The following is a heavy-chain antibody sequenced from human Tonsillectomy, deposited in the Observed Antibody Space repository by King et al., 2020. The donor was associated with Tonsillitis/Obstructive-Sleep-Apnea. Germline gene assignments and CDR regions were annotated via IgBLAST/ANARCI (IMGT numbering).Heavy chain of an antibody. CDR3: ARAGQWLAPGGGYYFDY. J-gene: IGHJ4*02. CDR1: GFTFSSYS. D-gene: IGHD6-19*01. V-gene: IGHV3-48*02. CDR2: ISSSSITI. Sequence: VQLVESGGGLVQPGGSLRLSCAASGFTFSSYSMNWVRQAPGKGLEWVSYISSSSITIYYADSVKGRFTISRDNAKNSLYLQMNSLRDEDTAVYYCARAGQWLAPGGGYYFDYWGQGTLVTVSS.